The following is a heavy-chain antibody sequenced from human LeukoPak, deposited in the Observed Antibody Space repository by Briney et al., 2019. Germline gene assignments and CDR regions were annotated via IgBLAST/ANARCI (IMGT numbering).Heavy chain of an antibody. J-gene: IGHJ4*02. CDR3: AKDGDRLRFGERSAYYFDY. V-gene: IGHV3-30*18. Sequence: GGSLRLSCAASGFTFSSYGMHWVRQAPGKGLEWVAVISYDGSNKYYADSVKGRFTISRDNSKNTLYLQMNSLRAEDTAVYYCAKDGDRLRFGERSAYYFDYWGQGTLVTVSS. CDR2: ISYDGSNK. D-gene: IGHD3-10*01. CDR1: GFTFSSYG.